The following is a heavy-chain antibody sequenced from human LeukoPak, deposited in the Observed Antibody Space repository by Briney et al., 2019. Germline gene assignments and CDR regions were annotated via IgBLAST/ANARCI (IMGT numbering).Heavy chain of an antibody. D-gene: IGHD6-13*01. CDR3: ARVMGIAAAGTSFFDY. CDR2: ISAYNGNT. J-gene: IGHJ4*02. CDR1: GYTFTSYG. V-gene: IGHV1-18*01. Sequence: ASVTVSCKASGYTFTSYGISWVRQAPGQGLEWMGWISAYNGNTNYAQKLQGRVTMTTDTSTSTAYMELRSLRSDDTAVYYCARVMGIAAAGTSFFDYWGQGTLVTVSS.